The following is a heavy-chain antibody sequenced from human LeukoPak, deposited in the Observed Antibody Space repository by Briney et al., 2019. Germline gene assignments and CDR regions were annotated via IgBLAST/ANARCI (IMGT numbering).Heavy chain of an antibody. V-gene: IGHV4-61*02. J-gene: IGHJ3*02. Sequence: SQTLSLTCTVSGGSISSGSYYWSWIRQPAGKGLEWIGRIYTSGSTNYNPSLKSRVTISVDTSKNQFSLKLSSVTAADTAVYYCAKVAVSSWLVREGAFDIWGQGTMVTVSS. CDR1: GGSISSGSYY. CDR2: IYTSGST. CDR3: AKVAVSSWLVREGAFDI. D-gene: IGHD3-10*01.